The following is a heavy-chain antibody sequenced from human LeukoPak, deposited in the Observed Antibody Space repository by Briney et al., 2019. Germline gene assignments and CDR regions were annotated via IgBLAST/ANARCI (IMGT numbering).Heavy chain of an antibody. J-gene: IGHJ3*02. CDR1: GYTLTELS. CDR2: FDPEDGET. D-gene: IGHD3-10*01. CDR3: ATLMVRGVTDAFDI. Sequence: ASVKVSCKVSGYTLTELSMHWVRQAPGKGLEWMGGFDPEDGETIYAQKFQGRVTMTEDTSTDTAYMELSSLRSEDTALYYCATLMVRGVTDAFDIWGQGTMVTVSS. V-gene: IGHV1-24*01.